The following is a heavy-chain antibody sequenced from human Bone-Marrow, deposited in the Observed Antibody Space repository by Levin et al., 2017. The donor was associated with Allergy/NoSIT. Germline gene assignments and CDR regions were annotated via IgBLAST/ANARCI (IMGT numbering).Heavy chain of an antibody. Sequence: SETLSLTCTVSGGSVSSGSFYWSWIRQPPGKGLEWIGSIYYSGTANYNPSLKSRVTISVDTSKNQFSLKLSSVTAADTAVYYCARKWGTWDDWFDHWGQGSLVTVSS. CDR3: ARKWGTWDDWFDH. CDR1: GGSVSSGSFY. D-gene: IGHD1-26*01. V-gene: IGHV4-61*01. J-gene: IGHJ5*02. CDR2: IYYSGTA.